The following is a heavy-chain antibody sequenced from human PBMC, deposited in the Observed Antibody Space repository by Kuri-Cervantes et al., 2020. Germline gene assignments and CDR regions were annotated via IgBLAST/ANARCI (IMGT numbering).Heavy chain of an antibody. CDR3: ARQQQQLRLYNWFDP. CDR1: GGSISSGGYS. CDR2: IYHSGST. J-gene: IGHJ5*02. Sequence: SQTLSLTCAVFGGSISSGGYSWSWIRQPPGKGLEWIGYIYHSGSTYYNPSLKSRVTISVDRSKNQFSLKLSSVTAADTAVYYCARQQQQLRLYNWFDPWGQGTLVTVSS. V-gene: IGHV4-30-2*01. D-gene: IGHD6-13*01.